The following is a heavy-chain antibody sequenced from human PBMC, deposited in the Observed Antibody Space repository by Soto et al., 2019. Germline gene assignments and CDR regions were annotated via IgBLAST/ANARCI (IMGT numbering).Heavy chain of an antibody. CDR1: GFTFSSYG. Sequence: QVQLVESGGGVVQPGRSLRLSCAASGFTFSSYGMHWVRQAPGKGLEWGAVISYDGSNKYYADSVKGRFTISRDNSKNTLYLQMNSLRAEDTAVYYCAKRSYFDYWGQGTLVTVSS. CDR3: AKRSYFDY. V-gene: IGHV3-30*18. CDR2: ISYDGSNK. J-gene: IGHJ4*02.